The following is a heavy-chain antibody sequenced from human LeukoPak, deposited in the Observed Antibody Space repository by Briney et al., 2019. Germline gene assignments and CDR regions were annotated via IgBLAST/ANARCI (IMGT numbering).Heavy chain of an antibody. Sequence: PSETLSLTCTVSGRSISTSYYYWGWIRQPPGKGLEWIGEINHSGNTNYSPSLKSRVAISVDTSKNQFSLKLSSVIAADTAMYYCARSKDGSGFAAYWGQGTQVTVSS. V-gene: IGHV4-39*07. CDR2: INHSGNT. CDR1: GRSISTSYYY. CDR3: ARSKDGSGFAAY. J-gene: IGHJ4*02. D-gene: IGHD3-22*01.